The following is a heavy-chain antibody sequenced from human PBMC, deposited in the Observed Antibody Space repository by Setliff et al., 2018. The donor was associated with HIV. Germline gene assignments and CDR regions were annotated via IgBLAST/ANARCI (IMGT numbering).Heavy chain of an antibody. CDR1: GGSIRNYY. Sequence: PSETLSLTCTVSGGSIRNYYWNWIRQPPGKGLEWIGYISYSGSTNYNPYLENRVAMSVDTYKQQFSLEVSSVTAADTAVYYWARTRGYSYGTLAGFDYWGRGSLVTVSS. J-gene: IGHJ4*01. CDR3: ARTRGYSYGTLAGFDY. V-gene: IGHV4-59*01. CDR2: ISYSGST. D-gene: IGHD5-18*01.